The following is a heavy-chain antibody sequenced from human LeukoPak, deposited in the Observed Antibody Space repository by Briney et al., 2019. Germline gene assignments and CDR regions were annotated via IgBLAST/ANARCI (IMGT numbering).Heavy chain of an antibody. CDR2: FDPEDGET. CDR1: GYTLTELS. V-gene: IGHV1-24*01. J-gene: IGHJ4*02. CDR3: ATLFAPPDILTGFPYYFDY. D-gene: IGHD3-9*01. Sequence: GASVKVSCKVSGYTLTELSMHWVRQAPGKGLEWMGGFDPEDGETIYAQKFQGGVTMTEDTSTDTAYMELSSLRSEDTAVYYCATLFAPPDILTGFPYYFDYWGQGTLVTVSS.